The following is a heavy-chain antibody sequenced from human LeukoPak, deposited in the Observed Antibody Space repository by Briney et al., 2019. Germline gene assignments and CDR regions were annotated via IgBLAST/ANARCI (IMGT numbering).Heavy chain of an antibody. J-gene: IGHJ4*02. CDR1: GYTFTGYY. Sequence: GASVKVSCKASGYTFTGYYMHWVRQAPGQGLEWMGWINPNSGGTNYAQKFQGRVTMTRDTSISTAYMELSRLRSDGTAVYYCASTGGYDSSGYYYYWGQGTLVTVSS. V-gene: IGHV1-2*02. CDR2: INPNSGGT. CDR3: ASTGGYDSSGYYYY. D-gene: IGHD3-22*01.